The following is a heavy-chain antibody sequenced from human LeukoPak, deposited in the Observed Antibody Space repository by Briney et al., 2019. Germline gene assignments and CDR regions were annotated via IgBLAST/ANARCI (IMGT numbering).Heavy chain of an antibody. J-gene: IGHJ6*04. CDR3: AKDPVRGVSGMDV. D-gene: IGHD3-10*01. CDR1: GGSISSGDYY. CDR2: VYYSGST. V-gene: IGHV4-30-4*01. Sequence: PSQTLSLTCTVSGGSISSGDYYWSWIRQPPGKGLEWIGYVYYSGSTYYNPSLKSRVTISVDTSKNQFSLKLSSVTAADTAVYYCAKDPVRGVSGMDVWGKGTTVTVSS.